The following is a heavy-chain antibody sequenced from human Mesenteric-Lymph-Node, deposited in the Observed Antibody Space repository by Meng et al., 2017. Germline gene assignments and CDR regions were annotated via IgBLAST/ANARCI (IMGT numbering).Heavy chain of an antibody. CDR1: GYTFTSYG. Sequence: ASVKVSCKASGYTFTSYGISWVRQAPGQGLEWMGWISAYNGNTNYAQKLQGRVTMTTDTSTSTAYMELRSLRSDDTAVYYCARERLWFGELLPLDYWGQGTLVTGAS. V-gene: IGHV1-18*01. J-gene: IGHJ4*02. CDR3: ARERLWFGELLPLDY. CDR2: ISAYNGNT. D-gene: IGHD3-10*01.